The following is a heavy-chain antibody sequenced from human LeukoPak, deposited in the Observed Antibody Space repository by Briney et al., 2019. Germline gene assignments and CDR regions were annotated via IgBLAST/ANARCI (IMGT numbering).Heavy chain of an antibody. Sequence: PSETLSLTCTVSGGSVSSGSYYWSWIRQPPGKGLEWIGYIYYSGSTNYNPFLKSRVTISVDTSRNQFSLKLSSVTAADTAVYYCARENYYGSGKNYWYFDLWGRGTLVTVSS. CDR2: IYYSGST. D-gene: IGHD3-10*01. CDR3: ARENYYGSGKNYWYFDL. CDR1: GGSVSSGSYY. V-gene: IGHV4-61*01. J-gene: IGHJ2*01.